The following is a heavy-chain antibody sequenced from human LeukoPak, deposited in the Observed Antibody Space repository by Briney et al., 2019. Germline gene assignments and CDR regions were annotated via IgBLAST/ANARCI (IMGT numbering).Heavy chain of an antibody. J-gene: IGHJ3*01. CDR1: GFTFSDYY. V-gene: IGHV3-72*01. CDR3: ARDRNYGSGSHDAFDA. D-gene: IGHD3-10*01. Sequence: PGGSLRLSCAASGFTFSDYYVDWVRQAPGKGLEWVGRSRNKPHSYTTTYAASVQGRFTISRDHSQNSLYLQMNSLKTEDTAVYYCARDRNYGSGSHDAFDAWGQGTMVTVSS. CDR2: SRNKPHSYTT.